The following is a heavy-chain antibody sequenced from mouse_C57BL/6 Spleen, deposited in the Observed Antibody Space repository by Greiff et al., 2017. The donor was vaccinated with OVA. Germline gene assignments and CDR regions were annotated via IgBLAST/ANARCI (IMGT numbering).Heavy chain of an antibody. CDR2: IDPETGGT. CDR3: TIYGSSWNYYAMDY. D-gene: IGHD1-1*01. V-gene: IGHV1-15*01. CDR1: GYTFTDYE. Sequence: LVESGAELVRPGASVTLSCKASGYTFTDYEMHWVKQTPVHGLEWIGAIDPETGGTAYNQKFKGKAILTADKSSSTAYMELRSLTSEDSAVYYCTIYGSSWNYYAMDYWGQGTSVTVSS. J-gene: IGHJ4*01.